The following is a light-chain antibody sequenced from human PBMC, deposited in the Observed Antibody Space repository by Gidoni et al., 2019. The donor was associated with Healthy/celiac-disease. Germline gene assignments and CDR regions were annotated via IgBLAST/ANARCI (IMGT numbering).Light chain of an antibody. CDR2: KAS. CDR3: QQYNSYSST. V-gene: IGKV1-5*03. J-gene: IGKJ2*01. CDR1: QSISSW. Sequence: IQMTQSPSTLTASVGDRVTITCRARQSISSWLAWYQQKPGKAPKLLIYKASSLESGVPSRFSGSGSGTDFTLTISSLQPDDFATYYCQQYNSYSSTFXQXTKLEIK.